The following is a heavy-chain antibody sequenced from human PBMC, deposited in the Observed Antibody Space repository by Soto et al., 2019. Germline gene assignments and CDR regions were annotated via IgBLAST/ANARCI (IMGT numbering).Heavy chain of an antibody. J-gene: IGHJ4*02. CDR1: GYTFTNYA. CDR3: ASAGHDCSAANCYVIDY. Sequence: ASVKVSCKASGYTFTNYAMHWVRQAPGQRLEWMGWINTGKGNTKYSQKFQGRVTITRDTSASTAYMELSSLRSEDTAMYYCASAGHDCSAANCYVIDYWGQGTLVTVSS. V-gene: IGHV1-3*04. D-gene: IGHD2-15*01. CDR2: INTGKGNT.